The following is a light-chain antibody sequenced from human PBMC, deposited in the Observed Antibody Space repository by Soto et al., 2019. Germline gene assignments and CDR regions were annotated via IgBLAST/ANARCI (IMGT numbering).Light chain of an antibody. J-gene: IGKJ1*01. V-gene: IGKV1-39*01. CDR2: AAS. Sequence: DIPMTQSPSSLSASVGDRVTITCRASQSISSYLNWYQQKPGKAPKLLIYAASNLQSGVPSRFSGSGSGTDFTLTINSLQPEDFATYYCQQSYSTSWTFGQGTKVEIK. CDR1: QSISSY. CDR3: QQSYSTSWT.